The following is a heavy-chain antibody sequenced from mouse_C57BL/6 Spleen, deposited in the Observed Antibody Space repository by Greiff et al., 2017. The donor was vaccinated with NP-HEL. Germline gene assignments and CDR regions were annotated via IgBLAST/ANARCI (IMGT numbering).Heavy chain of an antibody. Sequence: VQLQQSGPGLVAPSQSLSITCTVSGFSLTSYAISWVRQPPGKGLEWLGVIWTGGGTNYNSALKSRLSISKDNSKSQVFVKMSSLQSDDTAMYYCTRNKGWDYDYWGQGTTLTVSS. V-gene: IGHV2-9-1*01. CDR1: GFSLTSYA. CDR3: TRNKGWDYDY. D-gene: IGHD2-4*01. J-gene: IGHJ2*01. CDR2: IWTGGGT.